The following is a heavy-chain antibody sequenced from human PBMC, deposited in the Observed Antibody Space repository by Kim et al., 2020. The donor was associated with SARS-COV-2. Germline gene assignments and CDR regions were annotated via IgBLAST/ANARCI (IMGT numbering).Heavy chain of an antibody. Sequence: YTESVKGRFTISRDNSKNTLYLQMDSLRGEDTAVYYCAKRRFGTDLYSFDYWGQGSLVTVSS. D-gene: IGHD2-21*01. V-gene: IGHV3-23*01. CDR3: AKRRFGTDLYSFDY. J-gene: IGHJ4*02.